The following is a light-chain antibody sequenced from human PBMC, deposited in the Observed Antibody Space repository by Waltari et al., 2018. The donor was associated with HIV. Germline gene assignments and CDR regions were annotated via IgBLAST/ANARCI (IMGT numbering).Light chain of an antibody. V-gene: IGLV2-14*01. CDR1: NTYVGAYTY. Sequence: QSALTQPVSVSGSPGQSIAISCTGTNTYVGAYTYVPWFQHHPGKAPKLIIYEVSNRPSGVSNRFSGSKSGDTAFLTISGLQAEDEADYYCWSYTTSDTFVFGTGTKVTVL. J-gene: IGLJ1*01. CDR3: WSYTTSDTFV. CDR2: EVS.